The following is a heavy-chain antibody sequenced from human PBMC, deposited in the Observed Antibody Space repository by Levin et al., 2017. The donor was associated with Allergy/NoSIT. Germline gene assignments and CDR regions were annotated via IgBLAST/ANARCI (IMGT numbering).Heavy chain of an antibody. D-gene: IGHD3-22*01. CDR1: GYTFTSYG. CDR3: ARDPRLVITKGYNWFDP. V-gene: IGHV1-18*01. CDR2: ISAYNGNT. Sequence: GASVKVSCKASGYTFTSYGISWVRQAPGQGLEWMGWISAYNGNTNYAQKLQGRVTMTTDTSTSTAYMELRSLRSDDTAVYYCARDPRLVITKGYNWFDPWGQGTLVTVSS. J-gene: IGHJ5*02.